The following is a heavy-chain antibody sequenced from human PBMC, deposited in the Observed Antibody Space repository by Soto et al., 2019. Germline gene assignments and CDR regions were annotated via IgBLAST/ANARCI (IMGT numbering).Heavy chain of an antibody. CDR2: ISAYNGNT. Sequence: QVQLVQSGAEVKKPGASVKVSCKTSGYTFTSYGISWVRQAPGQGLEWMGWISAYNGNTNYAQKFQGRVTMTTDTXKSTVDMELGSLRSDDTAVYYCARRGLFDSMTPFDSWGQGTLVTVSS. V-gene: IGHV1-18*01. D-gene: IGHD3-10*01. J-gene: IGHJ4*02. CDR1: GYTFTSYG. CDR3: ARRGLFDSMTPFDS.